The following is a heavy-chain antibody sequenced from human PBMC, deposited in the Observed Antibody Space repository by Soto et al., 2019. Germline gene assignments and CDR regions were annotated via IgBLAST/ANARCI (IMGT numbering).Heavy chain of an antibody. J-gene: IGHJ5*02. CDR2: INHNSGGT. CDR3: AREDTMIVVTWFDP. CDR1: GYTFTGYY. Sequence: VASVKVSCKASGYTFTGYYMHWVRQAPGQGLEWMGWINHNSGGTNYAQKFQGRVTMTRDTSISTAYMELSRLRSDDTAVYYCAREDTMIVVTWFDPWGQGTLVTVSA. V-gene: IGHV1-2*02. D-gene: IGHD3-22*01.